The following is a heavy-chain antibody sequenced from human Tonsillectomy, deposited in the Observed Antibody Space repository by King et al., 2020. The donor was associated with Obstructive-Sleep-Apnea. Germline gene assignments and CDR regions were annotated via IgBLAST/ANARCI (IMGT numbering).Heavy chain of an antibody. CDR3: ARFDDFWSGSYYFYYGMDV. CDR1: EFTVSNYW. D-gene: IGHD3-3*01. Sequence: VQLVESGGGLVQPGGSLRLSCGGSEFTVSNYWMSWVRQAPGKGWDWVANITQEGSGKYYVDSVNGRFTISRDNAKNSWYLQMNSLKAEDTAVYYCARFDDFWSGSYYFYYGMDVWGQGTTVTVSS. J-gene: IGHJ6*02. CDR2: ITQEGSGK. V-gene: IGHV3-7*03.